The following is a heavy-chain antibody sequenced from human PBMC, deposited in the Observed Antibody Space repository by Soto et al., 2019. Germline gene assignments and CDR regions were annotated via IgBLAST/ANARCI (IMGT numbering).Heavy chain of an antibody. CDR3: ARDKDRLQLGGTYYYILDV. CDR1: GGTFSNSA. J-gene: IGHJ6*02. D-gene: IGHD2-2*01. Sequence: QVQLDQSGAEVKKPGSSVKLSCKASGGTFSNSAISWVRQAPGQGLEWMGGIMPIFRTPDYAQKFQARVTIPADESTSTAYMELSGLKPDDTAVYYCARDKDRLQLGGTYYYILDVWGQGTTVTVSS. V-gene: IGHV1-69*12. CDR2: IMPIFRTP.